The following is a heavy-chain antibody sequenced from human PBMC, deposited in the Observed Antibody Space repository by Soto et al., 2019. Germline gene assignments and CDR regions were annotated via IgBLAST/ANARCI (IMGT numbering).Heavy chain of an antibody. D-gene: IGHD4-17*01. V-gene: IGHV1-69*13. CDR2: IIPIFGTA. CDR1: GGTFSSYA. CDR3: GTYGDVYWYFDL. Sequence: ASVKVSCKASGGTFSSYAISWVRQAPGQGLEWMGGIIPIFGTANYAQKFQGRVTITADESTSTAYMELSSLRSEDTAVYYCGTYGDVYWYFDLWGRGTLVTVSS. J-gene: IGHJ2*01.